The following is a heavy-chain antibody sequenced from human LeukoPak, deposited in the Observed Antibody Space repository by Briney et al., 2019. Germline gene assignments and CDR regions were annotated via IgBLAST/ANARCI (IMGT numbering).Heavy chain of an antibody. CDR1: GFTFSIYS. Sequence: PGGSLRLSCAASGFTFSIYSMNWVRQSPGKGLEWASYISGGSSTIYYADSVKGRFNISRDNAKNSLYLKMNSLRAEDTAVYYCARAYGDYVYYYYYMDVWGKGTTVTVSS. J-gene: IGHJ6*03. D-gene: IGHD4-17*01. CDR3: ARAYGDYVYYYYYMDV. CDR2: ISGGSSTI. V-gene: IGHV3-48*04.